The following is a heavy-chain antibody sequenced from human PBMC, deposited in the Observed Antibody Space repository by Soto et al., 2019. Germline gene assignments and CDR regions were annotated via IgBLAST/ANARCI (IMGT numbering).Heavy chain of an antibody. CDR2: IIPIFGTA. CDR1: GGTFSSYA. J-gene: IGHJ6*02. V-gene: IGHV1-69*01. CDR3: ASWSGYCGGDCYDAYYYYGMDV. Sequence: QVQLVQSGAEVKKPGSSVKVSCKASGGTFSSYAISWVRQAPGQGLEWMGGIIPIFGTANYAQKFQGRVTITADESTSTAYMELSSLSSEDTAVYYCASWSGYCGGDCYDAYYYYGMDVWGQGTTVTVSS. D-gene: IGHD2-21*02.